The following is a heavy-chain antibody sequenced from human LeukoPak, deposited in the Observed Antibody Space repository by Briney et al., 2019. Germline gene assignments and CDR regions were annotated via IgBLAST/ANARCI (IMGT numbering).Heavy chain of an antibody. D-gene: IGHD7-27*01. CDR1: GFSFSSNW. V-gene: IGHV3-74*01. J-gene: IGHJ4*02. CDR2: VNSDGSGT. CDR3: ATSLGPLTDY. Sequence: GGSLRLSCAASGFSFSSNWMHWVRQAPGKGLVWVSRVNSDGSGTSYADSVKGRFTISRDNAKDTLYLQMNSLRAEDTAVYYCATSLGPLTDYWGQGTLVTVSS.